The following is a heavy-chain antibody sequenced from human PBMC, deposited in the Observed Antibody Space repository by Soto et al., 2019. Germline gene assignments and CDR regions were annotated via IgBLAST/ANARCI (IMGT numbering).Heavy chain of an antibody. Sequence: GVSQRLSWAASGFNFSSYSMSWISQDPGKGLEWVSGISGNSGSIGYAASVQGRFTISRDNAKNSLYLQMNSLRPDDTAFYYCAKDYLTAGYNSGWYDHWGQGALVTGFS. V-gene: IGHV3-9*01. CDR1: GFNFSSYS. CDR3: AKDYLTAGYNSGWYDH. CDR2: ISGNSGSI. J-gene: IGHJ5*02. D-gene: IGHD6-19*01.